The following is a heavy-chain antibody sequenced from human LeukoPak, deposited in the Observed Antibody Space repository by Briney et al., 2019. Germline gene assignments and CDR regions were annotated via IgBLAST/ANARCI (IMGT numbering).Heavy chain of an antibody. V-gene: IGHV6-1*01. Sequence: SQTLSLTCAISGDSVSSNGVTWNWIRQSPWRGLEWLGRTYYRSTWYNDYAVSVRGRITVNPDTSKNQFSLHLNSVTPEDTAVYYCARRLTQYDCFDPWGQGILVTVSS. J-gene: IGHJ5*02. CDR1: GDSVSSNGVT. CDR2: TYYRSTWYN. CDR3: ARRLTQYDCFDP. D-gene: IGHD2-2*01.